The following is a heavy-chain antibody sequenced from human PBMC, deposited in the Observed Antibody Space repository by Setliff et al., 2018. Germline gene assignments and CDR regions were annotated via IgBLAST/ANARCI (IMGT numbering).Heavy chain of an antibody. Sequence: SETLSLTCTVSGGSVNSGYDNWNWLRQPARKGLEWIGHINRRGSTNFSPSLKSRVTISLDTSKNQFSLNLTSVTAADTAVYYCARASSGWYSAYYYYRDVWGKGTTVTVSS. V-gene: IGHV4-61*09. CDR3: ARASSGWYSAYYYYRDV. CDR2: INRRGST. J-gene: IGHJ6*03. D-gene: IGHD6-19*01. CDR1: GGSVNSGYDN.